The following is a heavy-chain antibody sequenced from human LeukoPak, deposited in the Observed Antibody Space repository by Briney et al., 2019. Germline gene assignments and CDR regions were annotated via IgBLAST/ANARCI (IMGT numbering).Heavy chain of an antibody. CDR2: INPNSGGT. V-gene: IGHV1-2*06. Sequence: ASVKVSCKASGGTLSSYAISWVRQAPGQGLEWMGRINPNSGGTNYAQKFQGRVTMTRDTSISTAYMELSRLRSDDTAVYYCARGPRLDSSGWYYGAFDIWGQGTMVTVSS. J-gene: IGHJ3*02. CDR3: ARGPRLDSSGWYYGAFDI. CDR1: GGTLSSYA. D-gene: IGHD6-19*01.